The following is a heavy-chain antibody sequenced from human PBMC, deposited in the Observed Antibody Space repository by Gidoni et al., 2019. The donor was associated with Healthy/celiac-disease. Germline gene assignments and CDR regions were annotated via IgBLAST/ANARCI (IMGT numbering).Heavy chain of an antibody. CDR3: AKFGLELGFY. Sequence: EVQRVESGGGLVEPGGCRRLSCAASGFTFSSYAMSWVRQAPGKRLECVSAIRGSGGSTYYADSVKGRFTISRDNSKNTLYLQMNSLRAEDTAVYYCAKFGLELGFYWGQGTLVTVSS. J-gene: IGHJ4*02. CDR1: GFTFSSYA. V-gene: IGHV3-23*04. CDR2: IRGSGGST. D-gene: IGHD3-10*01.